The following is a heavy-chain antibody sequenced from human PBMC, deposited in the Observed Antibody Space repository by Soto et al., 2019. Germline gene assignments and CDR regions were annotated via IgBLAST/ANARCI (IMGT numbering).Heavy chain of an antibody. V-gene: IGHV1-8*01. CDR1: EYIFTNYD. CDR3: ARGPRNWGLDY. J-gene: IGHJ4*02. CDR2: MNPNNEKT. Sequence: QVQLVQSGAEVKKPGASVKVSCKASEYIFTNYDFNWVRQAPGQGFEWMGWMNPNNEKTGYAQKFQDRVIMTRDTSISTAYMELSSLRSEDTAVYYCARGPRNWGLDYWGQGTLVIVSS. D-gene: IGHD7-27*01.